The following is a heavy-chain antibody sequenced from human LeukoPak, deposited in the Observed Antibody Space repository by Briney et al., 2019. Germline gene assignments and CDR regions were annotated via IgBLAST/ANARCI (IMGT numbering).Heavy chain of an antibody. Sequence: GGSLRLSCAASGFTFSGSAMHWVRQASGKGLEWVGRIRSKANSYATAYAASVKGRFTISRDDSKNTAYLQMNSLKTKDTAVYYCTRPQYSSSWYGNWFDPWGQGTLVTVSS. V-gene: IGHV3-73*01. CDR3: TRPQYSSSWYGNWFDP. CDR2: IRSKANSYAT. J-gene: IGHJ5*02. CDR1: GFTFSGSA. D-gene: IGHD6-13*01.